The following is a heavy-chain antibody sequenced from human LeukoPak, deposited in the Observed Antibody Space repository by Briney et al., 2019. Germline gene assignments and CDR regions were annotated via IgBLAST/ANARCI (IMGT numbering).Heavy chain of an antibody. CDR3: AKDITYYYDSSGYWGFDY. J-gene: IGHJ4*02. D-gene: IGHD3-22*01. CDR1: GFTFDDYA. V-gene: IGHV3-9*01. Sequence: GRSLRLSCAASGFTFDDYAMHWVRQAPGKGLEWVSGISWNSGSIGYADSVKGRYTISRDNAKNSLYLQMNSLRAEDTALYYCAKDITYYYDSSGYWGFDYWGQGTLVTVSS. CDR2: ISWNSGSI.